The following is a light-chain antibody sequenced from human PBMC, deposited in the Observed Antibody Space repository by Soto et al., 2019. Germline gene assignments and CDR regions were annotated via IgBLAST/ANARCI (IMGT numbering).Light chain of an antibody. CDR2: KAS. J-gene: IGKJ4*01. CDR3: QQYKSYPLT. Sequence: DIQITQYPSTLSASVGDRVTITCRASQSISSWLAWYQQKPGKAPNLLIYKASTLESGVPSRFSGSGSGTEFTLTISSVQPDDFATYYCQQYKSYPLTFGGGTKVDIK. V-gene: IGKV1-5*03. CDR1: QSISSW.